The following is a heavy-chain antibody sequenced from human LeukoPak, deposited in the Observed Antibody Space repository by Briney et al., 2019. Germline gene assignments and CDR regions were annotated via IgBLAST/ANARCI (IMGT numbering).Heavy chain of an antibody. CDR3: VRDLTGENPFDI. CDR2: ISSSSSYI. CDR1: GFTFSSYS. V-gene: IGHV3-21*01. J-gene: IGHJ3*02. D-gene: IGHD3-16*01. Sequence: PGGSLRLSCAASGFTFSSYSMNWVRQAPGKGLEWVSSISSSSSYIYYADSVKGRFTISRDNAKNSLYLQMNSLRAEDTAVYYCVRDLTGENPFDIWGQGTMVTVSS.